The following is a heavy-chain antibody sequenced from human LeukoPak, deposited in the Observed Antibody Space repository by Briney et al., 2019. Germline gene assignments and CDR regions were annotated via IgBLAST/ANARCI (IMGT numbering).Heavy chain of an antibody. V-gene: IGHV3-74*01. J-gene: IGHJ4*02. CDR3: ARVNYGDYSDY. D-gene: IGHD4-17*01. CDR1: GFTFSSYW. CDR2: INSDGSST. Sequence: GGSLRLSCAASGFTFSSYWMHWVRQAPGEGLVWVSRINSDGSSTSYADSVKGRFTISRDNAKNTLYLQMNSLRAEDTAVYYCARVNYGDYSDYWGQGTLVTVSS.